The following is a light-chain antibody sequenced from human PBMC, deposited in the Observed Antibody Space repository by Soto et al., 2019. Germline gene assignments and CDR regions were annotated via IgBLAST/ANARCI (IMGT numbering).Light chain of an antibody. J-gene: IGKJ1*01. CDR1: QDISNY. CDR2: AAS. Sequence: DIQMTQSPSSLSASVGDRVTITCRASQDISNYLAWYQQKPGKVPKLLIYAASTLQSGVPSRFSGSESETDFTLTISSLQPEDVATYYCQKYNSAPWTFGQGTKVEIK. V-gene: IGKV1-27*01. CDR3: QKYNSAPWT.